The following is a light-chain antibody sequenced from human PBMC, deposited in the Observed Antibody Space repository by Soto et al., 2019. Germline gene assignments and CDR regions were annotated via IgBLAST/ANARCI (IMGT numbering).Light chain of an antibody. Sequence: QSVLTQPASMSGSPGQSITISCAGTSNDVGAYNYVSWYQHHPGQAPKLMIYEVTNRPSGVSPRFSGSKSGNTASLTISGPQVEEGAVYYCYPYTPPTTWFFGGGTKLPVL. CDR1: SNDVGAYNY. CDR2: EVT. J-gene: IGLJ3*02. V-gene: IGLV2-14*01. CDR3: YPYTPPTTWF.